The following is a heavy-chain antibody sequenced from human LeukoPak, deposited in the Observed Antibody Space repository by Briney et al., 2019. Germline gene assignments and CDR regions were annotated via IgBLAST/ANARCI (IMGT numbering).Heavy chain of an antibody. CDR3: ARAPTRTTTFDY. V-gene: IGHV3-53*01. J-gene: IGHJ4*02. Sequence: GGSLRLSCGASGFTFSSYNMNWVRQAPGKGLEWVSAFYSDGTAYYADSVKGRFTISRDNSENTVFLQMNSLRAEDTAVYYCARAPTRTTTFDYWGQGTLVTVSS. D-gene: IGHD1-26*01. CDR2: FYSDGTA. CDR1: GFTFSSYN.